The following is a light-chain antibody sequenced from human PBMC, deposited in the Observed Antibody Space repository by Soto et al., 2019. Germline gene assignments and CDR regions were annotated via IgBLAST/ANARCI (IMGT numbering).Light chain of an antibody. CDR1: NSNIGFNY. Sequence: SVLAPPPPASGAPRERVTISCSWSNSNIGFNYVHWYQQLPGTAPKLLIHRNNQRPSGVPDRFSGSKSRTSDSLAISGLRSEDEADYYCESWDDSLSGYVLATGTKVTVL. V-gene: IGLV1-47*01. J-gene: IGLJ1*01. CDR3: ESWDDSLSGYV. CDR2: RNN.